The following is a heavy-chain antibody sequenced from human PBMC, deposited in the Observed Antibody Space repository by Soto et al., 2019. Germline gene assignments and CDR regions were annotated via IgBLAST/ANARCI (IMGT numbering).Heavy chain of an antibody. Sequence: GASLKISCKGSGYIFSSYWIGWVRQMPGKGLEWVGITHGGDAKTRYSPSFEGQVTISTDKSITTAYLQWSSLKASDTAMYYCARRGTYSSGWDYWGQGTLVTVSS. D-gene: IGHD6-19*01. CDR2: THGGDAKT. J-gene: IGHJ4*02. CDR3: ARRGTYSSGWDY. V-gene: IGHV5-51*01. CDR1: GYIFSSYW.